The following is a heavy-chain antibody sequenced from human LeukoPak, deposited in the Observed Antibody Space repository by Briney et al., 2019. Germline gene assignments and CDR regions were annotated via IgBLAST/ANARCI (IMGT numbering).Heavy chain of an antibody. J-gene: IGHJ4*02. CDR2: ISWNSGSI. CDR1: GFTFDDYA. V-gene: IGHV3-9*01. Sequence: PGRSLRLSCAASGFTFDDYAMHWVRHAPGKGLEWVSGISWNSGSIGYADSVKGRFTISRDNAKNSLYLQMNSLRAEDTALYYCAKDISYGYGQLSVYYFDYWGQGTLVTVSS. D-gene: IGHD5-18*01. CDR3: AKDISYGYGQLSVYYFDY.